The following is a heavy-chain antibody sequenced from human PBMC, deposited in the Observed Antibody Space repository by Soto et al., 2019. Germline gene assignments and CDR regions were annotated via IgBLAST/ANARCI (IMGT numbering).Heavy chain of an antibody. CDR2: ISGYNGNT. CDR3: ARRCSSTRCLAL. J-gene: IGHJ2*01. CDR1: GYTFTSYG. Sequence: QVQLVQSGAEVKKPGASVKVSCKASGYTFTSYGICWVRQAPGQGLEWMGWISGYNGNTNYAQNLQGRVTMTTDTSTSTVYMELRSLRPDDTAVYYCARRCSSTRCLALWGRGTLVIVSS. D-gene: IGHD2-2*01. V-gene: IGHV1-18*01.